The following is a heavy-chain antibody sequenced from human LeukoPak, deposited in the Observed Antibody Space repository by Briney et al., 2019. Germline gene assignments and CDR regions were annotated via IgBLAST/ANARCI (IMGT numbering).Heavy chain of an antibody. D-gene: IGHD3/OR15-3a*01. CDR2: ISYDGSNK. CDR3: AKDGGFRSDWSAPDI. Sequence: PGRSLRLSCAASGFTFSSYGMHWVRQAPGKGLEWVAVISYDGSNKYYADSVKGRFTISRDNSKNTLYLQMNSLRAEDTAVYYCAKDGGFRSDWSAPDIWGQGTMVTVSS. V-gene: IGHV3-30*18. CDR1: GFTFSSYG. J-gene: IGHJ3*02.